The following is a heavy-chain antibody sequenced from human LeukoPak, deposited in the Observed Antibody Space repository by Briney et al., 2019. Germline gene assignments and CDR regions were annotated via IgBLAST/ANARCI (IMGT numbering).Heavy chain of an antibody. D-gene: IGHD3-3*01. Sequence: PGGSLRLSCAASGFTFSSYSMNWVRQAPGKGLEWVSSISSSSSYIYYADSVKGRFTISRDNAKNSLYLQMNSLRAEDTAVYYCARGITIFGVVKSWGQGTLVIVSS. J-gene: IGHJ4*02. CDR3: ARGITIFGVVKS. CDR2: ISSSSSYI. CDR1: GFTFSSYS. V-gene: IGHV3-21*01.